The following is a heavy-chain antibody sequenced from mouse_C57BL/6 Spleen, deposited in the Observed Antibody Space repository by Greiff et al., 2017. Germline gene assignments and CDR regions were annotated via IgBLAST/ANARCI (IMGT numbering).Heavy chain of an antibody. CDR2: IDPSDSET. V-gene: IGHV1-52*01. Sequence: QVQLQQPGAELVRPGSSVKLSCKASGYTFTSYWMHWVKQRPIQGLEWIGNIDPSDSETHYNQKFKDKATLTVDKSSSTAYMQLSSLTSEDSAVYYCARWGTTVVANDYFDYWGQGTTLTVSS. CDR3: ARWGTTVVANDYFDY. CDR1: GYTFTSYW. J-gene: IGHJ2*01. D-gene: IGHD1-1*01.